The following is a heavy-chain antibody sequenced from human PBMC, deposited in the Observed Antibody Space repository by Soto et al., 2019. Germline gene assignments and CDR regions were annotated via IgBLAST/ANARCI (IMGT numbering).Heavy chain of an antibody. CDR3: ASYREQLVLYGTDV. Sequence: ASVKVSCKASGYTFTSYVISWVRQAPGQGLEWMGWISAYNGNTNYAQKFQGRVTMTTDTSTSTAYMELRSLRSDDTAVFYCASYREQLVLYGTDVWGQGTTVTDSS. J-gene: IGHJ6*02. D-gene: IGHD6-13*01. CDR2: ISAYNGNT. CDR1: GYTFTSYV. V-gene: IGHV1-18*01.